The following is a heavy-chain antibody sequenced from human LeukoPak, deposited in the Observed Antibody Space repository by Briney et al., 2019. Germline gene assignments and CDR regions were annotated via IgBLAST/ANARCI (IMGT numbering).Heavy chain of an antibody. CDR3: ARDTSQSSAPGYYYYYMDV. CDR2: INHSGST. J-gene: IGHJ6*03. D-gene: IGHD6-19*01. CDR1: GGSFSGYY. Sequence: SETLSLTCAVYGGSFSGYYWSWIRQPPGKGLEWIGEINHSGSTNYNPSLKSRVTISVDTSKNQFSLKLSSVTAADTAVYYCARDTSQSSAPGYYYYYMDVWGKGTTVTISS. V-gene: IGHV4-34*01.